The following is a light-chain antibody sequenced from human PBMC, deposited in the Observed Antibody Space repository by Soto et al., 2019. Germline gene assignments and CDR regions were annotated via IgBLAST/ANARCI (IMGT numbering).Light chain of an antibody. J-gene: IGLJ7*01. CDR1: SSDVGTYNL. CDR3: CSYACSSTHV. V-gene: IGLV2-23*01. CDR2: EGS. Sequence: QSAMTQPASVSGSPGQSITISCTGTSSDVGTYNLVSWYQHHPGKAPKLMIYEGSKRPSGVSNRFSGSKSGNTASLTIAGLQAEDEAYYYCCSYACSSTHVVGTGTQLTVL.